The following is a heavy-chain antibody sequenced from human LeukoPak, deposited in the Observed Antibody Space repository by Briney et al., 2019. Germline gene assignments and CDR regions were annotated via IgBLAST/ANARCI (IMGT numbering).Heavy chain of an antibody. CDR2: IYTSGST. J-gene: IGHJ4*02. Sequence: SETVSLTCTVSGGSLSRYYWSWIRQPPGKGLEWIGYIYTSGSTNYNPSLKRRVTISVDTSKNQFSLKLSSVTPADTAVYYCAGAAAGSIFDYWGQATLVTVSS. CDR3: AGAAAGSIFDY. V-gene: IGHV4-4*09. D-gene: IGHD6-13*01. CDR1: GGSLSRYY.